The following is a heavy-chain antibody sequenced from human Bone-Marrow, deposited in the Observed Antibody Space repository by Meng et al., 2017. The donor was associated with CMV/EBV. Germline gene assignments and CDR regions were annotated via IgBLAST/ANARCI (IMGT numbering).Heavy chain of an antibody. J-gene: IGHJ5*02. CDR2: TYYRSTWYN. CDR1: GDSVSNTGVA. V-gene: IGHV6-1*01. D-gene: IGHD2-15*01. Sequence: SQTLSLTCAISGDSVSNTGVAWNWIRQSPSRGLEWLGRTYYRSTWYNQYAVSVKSRITINPDTSKNQFSLQLNSVTPEDTAVYYCARSPLGGWWFDPWGQGTLVTVSS. CDR3: ARSPLGGWWFDP.